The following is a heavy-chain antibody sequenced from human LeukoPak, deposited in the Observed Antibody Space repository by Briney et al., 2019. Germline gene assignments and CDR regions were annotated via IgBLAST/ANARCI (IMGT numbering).Heavy chain of an antibody. CDR1: GGSISSGNW. CDR3: ARMKVETRRAFDI. J-gene: IGHJ3*02. D-gene: IGHD4-23*01. Sequence: SSETLSLTCAVSGGSISSGNWWCWVRQPPGKGLEWIGEIYHSGNTNYNPSLKSRVTISVDKSKNQFSLKLYSVTAADTAVYYCARMKVETRRAFDIWGQGTMVTVSS. V-gene: IGHV4-4*02. CDR2: IYHSGNT.